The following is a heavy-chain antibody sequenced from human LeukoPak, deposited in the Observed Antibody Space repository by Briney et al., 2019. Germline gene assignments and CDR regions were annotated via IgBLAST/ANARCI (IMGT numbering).Heavy chain of an antibody. CDR1: GLTLSGHG. J-gene: IGHJ3*02. Sequence: PGGSLRLSCAASGLTLSGHGMHWVRQAPGMGLEWVAIIWHDGNIKYYADSVKGRFIVSRDNYKNTVFLQMNSLRGEDTAVYYCARVGSGSYFLDAFDIWGQGTMVSVS. CDR3: ARVGSGSYFLDAFDI. CDR2: IWHDGNIK. D-gene: IGHD1-26*01. V-gene: IGHV3-33*01.